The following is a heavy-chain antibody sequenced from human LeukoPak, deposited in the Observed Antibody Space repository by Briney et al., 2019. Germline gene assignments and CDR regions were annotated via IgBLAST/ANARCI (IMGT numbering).Heavy chain of an antibody. CDR2: ISYDGSNK. CDR1: GFTFSSYA. CDR3: ARDGEMATIMSPAPRSPFDY. V-gene: IGHV3-30-3*01. Sequence: PGGSLRLSCAASGFTFSSYAMHWVRQAPGKGLEWVAVISYDGSNKYYADSVKGRFTISRDNSKNTLYLQMNSLRAEDTAVYYCARDGEMATIMSPAPRSPFDYWGQGTLVTVSS. J-gene: IGHJ4*02. D-gene: IGHD5-24*01.